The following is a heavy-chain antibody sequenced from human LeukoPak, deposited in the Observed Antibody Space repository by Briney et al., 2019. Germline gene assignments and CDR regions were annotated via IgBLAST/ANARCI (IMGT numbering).Heavy chain of an antibody. CDR1: GGSISSGGYY. V-gene: IGHV4-31*03. Sequence: PSQTLSLTCTVSGGSISSGGYYWSWIRQHPGKGLEWIGYIYYSGNTNYNPSLKSRVTISVDTSKNQFSLKLSSVTAADTAVYYCARHQGGAYNAYYFDYWGQGTLVTVSS. CDR2: IYYSGNT. CDR3: ARHQGGAYNAYYFDY. J-gene: IGHJ4*02. D-gene: IGHD1-1*01.